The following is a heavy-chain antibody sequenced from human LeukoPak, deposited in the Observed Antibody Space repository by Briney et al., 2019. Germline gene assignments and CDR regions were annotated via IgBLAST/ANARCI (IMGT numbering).Heavy chain of an antibody. V-gene: IGHV3-21*04. CDR3: AEGGFGRPFDY. CDR1: GFTFSTYN. D-gene: IGHD3-10*01. Sequence: GGSLRLSCAASGFTFSTYNMNWVREDPGKGLEWVSSISGSSSYICYADSVKGRFSISRDNAKNSLYLQMDSLRAEDTAVYYCAEGGFGRPFDYWGQGTLVTVSS. J-gene: IGHJ4*02. CDR2: ISGSSSYI.